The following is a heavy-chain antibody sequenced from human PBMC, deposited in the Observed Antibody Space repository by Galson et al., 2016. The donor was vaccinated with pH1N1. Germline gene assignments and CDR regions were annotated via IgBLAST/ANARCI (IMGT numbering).Heavy chain of an antibody. CDR2: GNT. Sequence: GNTIYAQKFQARISMTIDKSTSTVYLDLRSLRFDDTAVYYCAKGTLPGYYDYWGQGTLVTVSS. J-gene: IGHJ4*02. CDR3: AKGTLPGYYDY. V-gene: IGHV1-18*01. D-gene: IGHD3-22*01.